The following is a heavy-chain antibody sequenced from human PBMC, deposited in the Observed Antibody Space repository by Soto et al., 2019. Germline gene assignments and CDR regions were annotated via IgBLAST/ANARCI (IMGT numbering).Heavy chain of an antibody. CDR2: ISYDGSNK. CDR1: GFTFSSYA. D-gene: IGHD6-6*01. Sequence: GGSLRLSCAASGFTFSSYAMHWVRQAPGKGLEWVAVISYDGSNKYYADSVKGRFTISRDNSKNTLYLQMNSLRAEDTAVYYCAKDPSIAARGRYYFDYWGQGTRVTVSS. J-gene: IGHJ4*02. CDR3: AKDPSIAARGRYYFDY. V-gene: IGHV3-30-3*01.